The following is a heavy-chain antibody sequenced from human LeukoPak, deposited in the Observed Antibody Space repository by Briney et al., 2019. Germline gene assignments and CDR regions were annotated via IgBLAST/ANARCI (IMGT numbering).Heavy chain of an antibody. V-gene: IGHV1-46*01. CDR3: ARDGLYNWNDLYFDY. Sequence: ASVKVSCKASGYSFTGYQMHWVRQAPGQGLEWMGIIKPSGGSTSYAQKFQGRVTMTRDTSTSTVYMELSSLRSEDTAVYYCARDGLYNWNDLYFDYWGQGTLVTVPS. J-gene: IGHJ4*02. CDR2: IKPSGGST. D-gene: IGHD1-20*01. CDR1: GYSFTGYQ.